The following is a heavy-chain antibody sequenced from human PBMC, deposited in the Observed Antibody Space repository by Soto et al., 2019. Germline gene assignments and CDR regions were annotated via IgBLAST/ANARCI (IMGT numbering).Heavy chain of an antibody. CDR1: VGSISSSY. D-gene: IGHD2-15*01. V-gene: IGHV4-59*01. Sequence: SEALSVTCIIPVGSISSSYWGWIRQPPGKGLEWIGYIWHSGSTNSNPSLKSRVTISVDTSKNQFSLRLSSVTAADTAVYYCARGSGVVYDWGQGTMVTVSS. CDR2: IWHSGST. CDR3: ARGSGVVYD. J-gene: IGHJ4*02.